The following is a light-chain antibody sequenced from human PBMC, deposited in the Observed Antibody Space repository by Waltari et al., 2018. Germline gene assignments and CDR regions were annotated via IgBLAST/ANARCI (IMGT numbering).Light chain of an antibody. J-gene: IGLJ2*01. V-gene: IGLV3-21*04. CDR3: QVWDGTSDQPV. Sequence: SYVLTQPHSVSVAPGKTARITCGGTDIGSQSVHWYQQKPGQAPVMVIFFVSDRPSGISERFSGSKSGNTATLTISRVEAGDEADYFCQVWDGTSDQPVFGGGTKLTVL. CDR1: DIGSQS. CDR2: FVS.